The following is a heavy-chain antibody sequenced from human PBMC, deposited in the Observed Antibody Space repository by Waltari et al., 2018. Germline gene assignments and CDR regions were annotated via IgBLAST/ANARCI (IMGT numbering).Heavy chain of an antibody. D-gene: IGHD6-25*01. CDR2: IYHSGST. J-gene: IGHJ6*02. CDR1: GYSISSGYY. V-gene: IGHV4-38-2*01. Sequence: QVQLQESGPGLVKPSETLSLTCAVSGYSISSGYYWGWIRQPPGKGLEWLGSIYHSGSTYYNPSLKSRVTISVDTSKNQFSLKLSSVTAADTAVYDCSQRGYYYYGMDVWGQGTTVTVSS. CDR3: SQRGYYYYGMDV.